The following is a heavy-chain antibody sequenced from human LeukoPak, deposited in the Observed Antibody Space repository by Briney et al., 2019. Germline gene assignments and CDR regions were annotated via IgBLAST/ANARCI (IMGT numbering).Heavy chain of an antibody. CDR1: RYTFTSYY. CDR3: ARGEGGSYYKSLTPSKDY. J-gene: IGHJ4*02. D-gene: IGHD1-26*01. CDR2: INPSGGST. Sequence: GASVNVSCKASRYTFTSYYMHWVRQAPGQGLEWMVIINPSGGSTSYAQKFQGRVTMTRDTSTSTVYMELSSLRSEDTAVYYSARGEGGSYYKSLTPSKDYWGQGTLVTVSS. V-gene: IGHV1-46*01.